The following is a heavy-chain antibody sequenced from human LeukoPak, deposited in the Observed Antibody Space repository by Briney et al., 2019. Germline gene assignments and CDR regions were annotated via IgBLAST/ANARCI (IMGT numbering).Heavy chain of an antibody. D-gene: IGHD3-10*01. CDR1: GGPLSCSRYF. J-gene: IGHJ6*03. CDR3: TRESGYTFVRGARYYSFYMDV. CDR2: FYNNERH. V-gene: IGHV4-39*02. Sequence: SEPLSLTCTVSGGPLSCSRYFWGWIRQPPGKVLEGNGSFYNNERHYYNPSLKSRVTISVDTSKNQFSLKLSSVTAADTAVYYCTRESGYTFVRGARYYSFYMDVWGTGTTVTVSS.